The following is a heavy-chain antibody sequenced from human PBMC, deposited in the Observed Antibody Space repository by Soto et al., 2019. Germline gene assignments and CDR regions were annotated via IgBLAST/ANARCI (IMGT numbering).Heavy chain of an antibody. V-gene: IGHV3-23*01. J-gene: IGHJ4*02. CDR2: ISGSGGGT. CDR1: GFTFRNYV. D-gene: IGHD3-16*02. CDR3: AARYEDSILFLFDH. Sequence: EVHLLESGGGLAQPGGSLRVYCAASGFTFRNYVMSWVRQTPGKGLEWVSGISGSGGGTYYADSVKGRFTISRDNSKTTLYLQMNNLRAEDTAVYYCAARYEDSILFLFDHWGPGTLVTVSS.